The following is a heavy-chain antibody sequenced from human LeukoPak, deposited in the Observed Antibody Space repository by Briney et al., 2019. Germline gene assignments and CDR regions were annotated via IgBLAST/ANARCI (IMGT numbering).Heavy chain of an antibody. Sequence: GGSLRLSCAASGFTFSSYGMHWVRQAPGKGLEWVAVISYDGSNKYYADSVRGRFTISRDNSKNTLYLQMNSLRAEDTAVYYCANDDCSSTSCYTHYYYYGMDVWGQGTTVTVSS. CDR2: ISYDGSNK. V-gene: IGHV3-30*18. CDR1: GFTFSSYG. CDR3: ANDDCSSTSCYTHYYYYGMDV. D-gene: IGHD2-2*02. J-gene: IGHJ6*02.